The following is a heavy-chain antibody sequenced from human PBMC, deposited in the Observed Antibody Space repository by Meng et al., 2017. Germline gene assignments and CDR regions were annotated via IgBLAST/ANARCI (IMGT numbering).Heavy chain of an antibody. D-gene: IGHD2-21*02. CDR2: LSGSGGST. CDR3: AKDRAPSAMTRENPY. J-gene: IGHJ4*02. CDR1: GFTFSSYA. Sequence: GESLKISCAASGFTFSSYAMSWVRQAPGKGPEWVSALSGSGGSTYHADSVKGQFTISRDNSKNTLYLQMNSLRAEDTAVYYCAKDRAPSAMTRENPYWGQGTLVTVSS. V-gene: IGHV3-23*01.